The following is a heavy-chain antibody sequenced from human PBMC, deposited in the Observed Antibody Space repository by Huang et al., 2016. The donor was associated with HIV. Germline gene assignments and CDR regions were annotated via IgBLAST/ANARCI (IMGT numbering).Heavy chain of an antibody. D-gene: IGHD3-22*01. V-gene: IGHV3-33*04. CDR2: IRNDGMKK. CDR1: GFILSNYG. Sequence: VQLIESGGGVVQPGKSLRLSCATSGFILSNYGMNWVRQAPCKGLKLVSFIRNDGMKKNSADSVRGRFTVGRNNGNNTLFLQMRSLGVDDTAVYYCARGDYYDSSGYHPGYFDYWGQGILVTVSS. J-gene: IGHJ4*02. CDR3: ARGDYYDSSGYHPGYFDY.